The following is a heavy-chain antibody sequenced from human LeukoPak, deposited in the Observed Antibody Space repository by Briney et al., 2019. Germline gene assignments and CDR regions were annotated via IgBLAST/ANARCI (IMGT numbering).Heavy chain of an antibody. CDR2: ISYDGSNK. CDR1: GFTFSSYA. CDR3: AKDVVVPGYYYYMDV. Sequence: PGGSLRLSCAASGFTFSSYAMHWVRQAPGKGLEWVAVISYDGSNKYYADSVEGRFTISRDNSKNTLYLQMNSLRAEDTAVYYCAKDVVVPGYYYYMDVWGKGTTVTVSS. J-gene: IGHJ6*03. D-gene: IGHD2-2*01. V-gene: IGHV3-30*04.